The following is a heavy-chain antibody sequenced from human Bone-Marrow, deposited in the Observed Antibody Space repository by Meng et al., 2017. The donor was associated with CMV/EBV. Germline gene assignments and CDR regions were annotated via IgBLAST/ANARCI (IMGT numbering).Heavy chain of an antibody. Sequence: SETLSLTCSVSGGSIRGYQWAWVRQAPGKGLEWIGHSSGSATYNPSLRSRVTISVDESKKQFSLNLNFVTAADTALYFCARDNMGSLDYWGQGAVVTVSS. D-gene: IGHD1-26*01. CDR3: ARDNMGSLDY. V-gene: IGHV4-59*01. CDR2: HSSGSA. J-gene: IGHJ4*02. CDR1: GGSIRGYQ.